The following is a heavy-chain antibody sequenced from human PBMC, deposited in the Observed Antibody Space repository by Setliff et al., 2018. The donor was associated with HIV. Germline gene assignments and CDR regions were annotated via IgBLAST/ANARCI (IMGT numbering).Heavy chain of an antibody. Sequence: SETLSLTCTVSGGSINTYYWTWIRQSPGKGLEWIGYFYHSGSTNYNPSLKSRVSISVDTSKNEFSLKLSSVTAADTAIYYCARLWLHYGDDIPRFDPWGQGTLVTVSS. V-gene: IGHV4-59*08. CDR3: ARLWLHYGDDIPRFDP. J-gene: IGHJ5*02. CDR2: FYHSGST. D-gene: IGHD4-17*01. CDR1: GGSINTYY.